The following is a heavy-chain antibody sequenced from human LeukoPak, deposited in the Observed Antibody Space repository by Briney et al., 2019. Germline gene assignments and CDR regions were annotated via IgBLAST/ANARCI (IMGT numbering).Heavy chain of an antibody. CDR1: GFTFSSFG. CDR2: IHNYETTE. CDR3: AKDDPTGRYR. J-gene: IGHJ4*02. D-gene: IGHD1-26*01. V-gene: IGHV3-30*02. Sequence: QSGGSLRLSCAASGFTFSSFGMHWVRQTPGKGLEWVTFIHNYETTEYYADSVKGRFTISRDNSKNTVYLQMNSLRVEDTAVYYCAKDDPTGRYRWGQGTLVTVSS.